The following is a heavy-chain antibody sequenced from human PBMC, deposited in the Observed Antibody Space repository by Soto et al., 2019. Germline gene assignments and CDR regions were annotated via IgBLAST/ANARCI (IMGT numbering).Heavy chain of an antibody. CDR3: ASSRLYDILTGSYMDV. CDR2: INHSGST. Sequence: SETLSLTCAVYGGSFSGYYWSWIRQPPGKGLEWIGKINHSGSTNYNPSLKSRVTISVDTSKNQFSLKLSSVTAADTAVYYCASSRLYDILTGSYMDVWGKGTTVTVSS. CDR1: GGSFSGYY. V-gene: IGHV4-34*01. D-gene: IGHD3-9*01. J-gene: IGHJ6*03.